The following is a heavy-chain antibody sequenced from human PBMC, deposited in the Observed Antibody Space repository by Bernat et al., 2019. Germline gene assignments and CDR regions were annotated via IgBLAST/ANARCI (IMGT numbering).Heavy chain of an antibody. J-gene: IGHJ4*02. CDR2: ITGSGGST. Sequence: VQLLESGGGLVQPGGSLRLSCAASGFTFSTYGMSWVRQAPGKGLEWVSAITGSGGSTYYSDSVKGRFTITRDNSKNTLYLQMNSLRAEDTAVYYCAQWDSDYGRSSHLDYWGQGALVTVSS. D-gene: IGHD6-6*01. V-gene: IGHV3-23*01. CDR1: GFTFSTYG. CDR3: AQWDSDYGRSSHLDY.